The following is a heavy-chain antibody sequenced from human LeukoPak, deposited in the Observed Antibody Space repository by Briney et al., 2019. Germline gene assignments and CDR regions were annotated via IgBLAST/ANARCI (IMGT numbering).Heavy chain of an antibody. D-gene: IGHD3-10*01. CDR1: GGSISSYY. CDR2: IYYSGST. CDR3: ARRIKMVRSDAFHI. V-gene: IGHV4-59*01. Sequence: SETLSLTCTVSGGSISSYYWSWIRQPPGKGLEWIGYIYYSGSTNYNPSLKSRVTISVDTSKNQFSLKLRSVTAADTAVYYCARRIKMVRSDAFHIWGQGTVVTVSS. J-gene: IGHJ3*02.